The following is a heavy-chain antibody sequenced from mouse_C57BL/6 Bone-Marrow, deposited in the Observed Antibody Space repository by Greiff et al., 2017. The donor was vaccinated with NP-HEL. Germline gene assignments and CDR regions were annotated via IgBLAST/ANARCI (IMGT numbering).Heavy chain of an antibody. D-gene: IGHD1-1*02. V-gene: IGHV3-6*01. CDR3: AREGLWPGVDY. CDR2: ISYDGSN. Sequence: EVKLQESGPGLVKPSQSLSLTCSVTGYSITSGYYWNWIRQFPGNKLEWMGYISYDGSNNYNPSLKNRISITRDTSKNQFFLKLNSVTTEDTATYYCAREGLWPGVDYWGQGTTLTVSS. J-gene: IGHJ2*01. CDR1: GYSITSGYY.